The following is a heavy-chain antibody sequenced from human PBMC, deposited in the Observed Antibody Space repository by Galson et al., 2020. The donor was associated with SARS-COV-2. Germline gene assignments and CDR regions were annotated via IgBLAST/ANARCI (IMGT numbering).Heavy chain of an antibody. Sequence: ASVKVSCKASGYTFTGYYMHWVRQAPGQGLEWMGQINPNSGGTNYAQKFQGRVTMTRDTSISTAYMELSRLRSDDTAVYYCAGEYQLLPNWFDPWGQGTLVTVSS. CDR2: INPNSGGT. V-gene: IGHV1-2*06. CDR1: GYTFTGYY. D-gene: IGHD2-2*01. CDR3: AGEYQLLPNWFDP. J-gene: IGHJ5*02.